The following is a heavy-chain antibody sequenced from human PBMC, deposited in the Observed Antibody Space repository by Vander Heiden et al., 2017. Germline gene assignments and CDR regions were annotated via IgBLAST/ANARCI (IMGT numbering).Heavy chain of an antibody. CDR2: ITGSGGST. Sequence: EVQLLESGGGLVQPGGSLRLSCAASGFIFNHYAMSLVRQAPGKGLEWVSGITGSGGSTFYADSVKGRFTISRDNSKDTLYLQINSLRAEDTAVYYCAKELPRDAYNWGFAMDVWGQGTTVTVS. CDR3: AKELPRDAYNWGFAMDV. CDR1: GFIFNHYA. J-gene: IGHJ6*02. D-gene: IGHD1-1*01. V-gene: IGHV3-23*01.